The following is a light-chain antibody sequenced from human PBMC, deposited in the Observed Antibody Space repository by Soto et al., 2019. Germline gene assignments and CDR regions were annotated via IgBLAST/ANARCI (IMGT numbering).Light chain of an antibody. Sequence: DIQMTQSPSTLSASVGDRVTITCRASQTISTWLAWYQQKPGKAPKLLIYSASSLQSGVPSRFSGSGSGTEFTLTISSLQPDDFATYYCQHYNSYSEAFGQGTKVDI. CDR1: QTISTW. CDR3: QHYNSYSEA. J-gene: IGKJ1*01. V-gene: IGKV1-5*01. CDR2: SAS.